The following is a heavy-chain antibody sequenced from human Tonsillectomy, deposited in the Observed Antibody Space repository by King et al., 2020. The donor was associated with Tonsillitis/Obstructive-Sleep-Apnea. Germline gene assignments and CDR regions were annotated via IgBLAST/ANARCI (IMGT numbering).Heavy chain of an antibody. D-gene: IGHD6-13*01. J-gene: IGHJ1*01. V-gene: IGHV4-59*01. Sequence: QLQESGPGLVKPSETLSLTCTVSGGSISSYYWSWIRQPPGKGLEWIGYIYYSGSTNYNPSLKSRVTISVDTSKNQFSLKLNSVTAADTAVYYCAKEMRGLAAAGMWGYFQHWGQGSLVTVSS. CDR3: AKEMRGLAAAGMWGYFQH. CDR1: GGSISSYY. CDR2: IYYSGST.